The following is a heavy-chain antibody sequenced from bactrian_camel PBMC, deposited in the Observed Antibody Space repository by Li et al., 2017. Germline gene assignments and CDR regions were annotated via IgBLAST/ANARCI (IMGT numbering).Heavy chain of an antibody. V-gene: IGHV3S53*01. Sequence: HVQLVESGGGSVQSGGSLRLSCAASTYFYRINCMAWFRQGPGREREGVAAVYGGRTYFADSVKGRFAISQDGAKNIVVLQMNSLKPEDTAMYYCAAKGIDSRCASLVPYVYNYWGQGTQVTVS. CDR2: VYGGRT. J-gene: IGHJ4*01. CDR1: TYFYRINC. CDR3: AAKGIDSRCASLVPYVYNY. D-gene: IGHD1*01.